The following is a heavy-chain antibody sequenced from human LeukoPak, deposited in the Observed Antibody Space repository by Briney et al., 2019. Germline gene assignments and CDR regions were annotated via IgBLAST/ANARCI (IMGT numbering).Heavy chain of an antibody. CDR3: SRDRGSNYFDY. D-gene: IGHD2-2*01. CDR2: ISYDGSNT. CDR1: GFTFSSSA. V-gene: IGHV3-30*04. Sequence: PGGSLRLSCAASGFTFSSSAMHWVRQAPGKGVEWGAVISYDGSNTYYTHSVKGRFTISRDNSKNTLYLQMNTVRAADTAVYYCSRDRGSNYFDYWGQGTLVTVSS. J-gene: IGHJ4*02.